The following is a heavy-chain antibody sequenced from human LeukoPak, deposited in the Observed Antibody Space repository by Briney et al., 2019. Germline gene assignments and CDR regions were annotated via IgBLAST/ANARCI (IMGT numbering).Heavy chain of an antibody. CDR3: ARSRGGYGDYGSWFDP. D-gene: IGHD4-17*01. Sequence: SETLSLTCTVSGGSISSFFWNWIRQPPGKGLEWIGFTHESGSTNYNPSLKSRVTMSLDSSKNQFSLRLSSVTAADTAFYYCARSRGGYGDYGSWFDPWGQGTLVNVSP. CDR1: GGSISSFF. CDR2: THESGST. J-gene: IGHJ5*02. V-gene: IGHV4-59*01.